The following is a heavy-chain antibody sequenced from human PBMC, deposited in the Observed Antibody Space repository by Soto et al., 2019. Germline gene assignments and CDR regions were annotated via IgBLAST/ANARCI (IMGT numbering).Heavy chain of an antibody. CDR3: ARDYKRENCGSVRCNSLDV. Sequence: KSSETLSLTCTVPGDSVTSDSYFWSWIRQPPGKGLEWIGNSYYSGYYSGSTNHNPYLKSRVTVSVDTPKNQFHLKLRYVTTEDTAVYYCARDYKRENCGSVRCNSLDVWGQGTTVTVSS. CDR1: GDSVTSDSYF. J-gene: IGHJ6*02. D-gene: IGHD2-21*01. V-gene: IGHV4-61*01. CDR2: SYYSGYYSGST.